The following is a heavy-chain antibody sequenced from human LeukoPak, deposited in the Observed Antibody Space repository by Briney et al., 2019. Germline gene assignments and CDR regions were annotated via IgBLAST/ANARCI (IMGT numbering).Heavy chain of an antibody. V-gene: IGHV3-30-3*01. J-gene: IGHJ4*02. D-gene: IGHD4-23*01. CDR2: ISYDGSNK. CDR3: ARDQDYGGNLWVDY. Sequence: PGRSLRLSCAASGFTFSSYAMHWVRQAPGKGLEWVAVISYDGSNKYYADSVKGRFTISRDNSKNTLYLQMNSLRAEDTAVYYCARDQDYGGNLWVDYWGQGTLVTVSS. CDR1: GFTFSSYA.